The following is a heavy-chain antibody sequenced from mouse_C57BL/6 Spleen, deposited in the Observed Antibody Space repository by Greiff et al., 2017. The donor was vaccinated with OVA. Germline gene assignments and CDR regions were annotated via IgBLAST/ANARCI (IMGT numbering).Heavy chain of an antibody. J-gene: IGHJ4*01. CDR1: GFTFSSYG. D-gene: IGHD1-1*01. V-gene: IGHV5-6*02. CDR3: ARHRDYGTYAMDY. Sequence: EVMLVESGGDLVKPGGSLKLSCAASGFTFSSYGMSWVRQTPDKRLEWVATISSGGSYTYYPDSVKGRFTISRDNAKNTLYLQMSSLKSEDTAMYYCARHRDYGTYAMDYWGQGTSVTVSS. CDR2: ISSGGSYT.